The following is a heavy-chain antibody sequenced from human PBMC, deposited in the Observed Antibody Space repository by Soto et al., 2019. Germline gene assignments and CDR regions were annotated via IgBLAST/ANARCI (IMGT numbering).Heavy chain of an antibody. V-gene: IGHV1-24*01. CDR3: ATEPYEFQGGVVTDF. J-gene: IGHJ4*02. CDR2: FDPEDGET. D-gene: IGHD2-21*02. Sequence: QVVLVQSGDEVKKPGASVKVSCRMSGNTLTEMSIHWVRQAPGKGLVWLGGFDPEDGETIYSRSLQDRIIMTEDTSTETAYLELGSLRSEDTATYYCATEPYEFQGGVVTDFWGQGTLVTVSS. CDR1: GNTLTEMS.